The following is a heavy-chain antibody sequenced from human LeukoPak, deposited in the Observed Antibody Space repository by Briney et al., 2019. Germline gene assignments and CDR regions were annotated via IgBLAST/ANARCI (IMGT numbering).Heavy chain of an antibody. CDR2: MNPNSGNT. CDR3: ARRRANSGDYVDY. V-gene: IGHV1-8*01. J-gene: IGHJ4*02. D-gene: IGHD4-17*01. CDR1: GYTFTNYD. Sequence: GASVKVSCKASGYTFTNYDINWVRQATGQGLEWMGWMNPNSGNTGYAQKFQDRVIMTRNTSISTAYMELSSLRSEDTAVYYCARRRANSGDYVDYWGQGTLVTVSS.